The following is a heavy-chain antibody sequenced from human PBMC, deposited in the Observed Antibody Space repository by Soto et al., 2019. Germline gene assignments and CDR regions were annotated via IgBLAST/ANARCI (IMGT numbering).Heavy chain of an antibody. CDR3: ARTHSSGWYFDY. D-gene: IGHD6-19*01. CDR2: IWYDGSNK. CDR1: GFTFSSYG. Sequence: SLRLSCAASGFTFSSYGMHWVRQAPGKGLEWVAVIWYDGSNKYYADSVKGRFTISRDNSKNTLYLQMNSLRAEDTAVYYCARTHSSGWYFDYWGQGTQVTVSS. V-gene: IGHV3-33*01. J-gene: IGHJ4*02.